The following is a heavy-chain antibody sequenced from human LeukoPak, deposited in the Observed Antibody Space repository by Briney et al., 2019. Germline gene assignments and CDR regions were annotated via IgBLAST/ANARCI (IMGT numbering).Heavy chain of an antibody. Sequence: PGGSLRLSCAASGFTFSSYWMHWVRQAPGKGLVWVSRINGDGSTTTYADSVTGRFTISRDNAKNTQYLQMNRLGAEDTAVYYCAKARAVPWDTFFDYWGQGILVTVSS. CDR2: INGDGSTT. J-gene: IGHJ4*02. D-gene: IGHD2-2*01. CDR1: GFTFSSYW. V-gene: IGHV3-74*01. CDR3: AKARAVPWDTFFDY.